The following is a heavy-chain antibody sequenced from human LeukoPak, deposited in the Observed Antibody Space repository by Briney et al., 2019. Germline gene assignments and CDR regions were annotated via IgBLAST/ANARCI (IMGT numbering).Heavy chain of an antibody. CDR2: IYYSGST. V-gene: IGHV4-59*01. CDR3: ARVASGSGWYAFSPFDY. D-gene: IGHD6-19*01. CDR1: GGSISSYY. J-gene: IGHJ4*02. Sequence: SETLSLTCTVSGGSISSYYWSWLRQPPGKGLAWIGYIYYSGSTNYNPSLKSRVTISVDTSKNQFSLKLSSVTAADTAVYYCARVASGSGWYAFSPFDYWGQGTLVTVSS.